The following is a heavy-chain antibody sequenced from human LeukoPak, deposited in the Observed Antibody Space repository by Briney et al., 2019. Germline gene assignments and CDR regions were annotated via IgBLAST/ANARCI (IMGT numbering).Heavy chain of an antibody. V-gene: IGHV4-4*07. Sequence: SETLSLTRTVSGGSLSNYYWNWIRQPAGKGLEWIGRVHSTGATHFNPAFASRLTMSEDPSKNQFSLKLRSVTAADTAIYFCARGDTSGATYFDYWGRGTLVTVSS. CDR2: VHSTGAT. CDR3: ARGDTSGATYFDY. CDR1: GGSLSNYY. D-gene: IGHD1-26*01. J-gene: IGHJ4*02.